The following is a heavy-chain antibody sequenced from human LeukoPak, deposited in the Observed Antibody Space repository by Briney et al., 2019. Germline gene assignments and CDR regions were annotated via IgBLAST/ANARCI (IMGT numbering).Heavy chain of an antibody. Sequence: GGSLRLSCAASGFTFSSHWMHWVRQAPEKGLVGVSHINADGSATYYAASVKGRFTISRDNARNTLYLQMHSLTAEDTGVYYCVRGALRDCSYTSCTRGNWFDLWGQGTLVTVSS. CDR1: GFTFSSHW. V-gene: IGHV3-74*01. CDR3: VRGALRDCSYTSCTRGNWFDL. D-gene: IGHD2-2*01. CDR2: INADGSAT. J-gene: IGHJ5*02.